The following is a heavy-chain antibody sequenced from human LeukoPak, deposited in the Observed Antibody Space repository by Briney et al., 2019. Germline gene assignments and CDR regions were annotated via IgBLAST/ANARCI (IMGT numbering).Heavy chain of an antibody. J-gene: IGHJ4*02. Sequence: SSETLSLTCTVSGGSISSSSYYWGWIRQPPGKGLEWIGSIYYSGSTYYNPSLKSRVTISVDTSKNQFSLKLSSVTAADTAVYYCARDGERLFFMWGQGTLVTVSS. CDR1: GGSISSSSYY. CDR3: ARDGERLFFM. V-gene: IGHV4-39*07. CDR2: IYYSGST. D-gene: IGHD3-10*01.